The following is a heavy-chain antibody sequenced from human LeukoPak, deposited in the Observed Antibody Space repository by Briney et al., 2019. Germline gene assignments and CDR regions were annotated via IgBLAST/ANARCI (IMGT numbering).Heavy chain of an antibody. CDR3: ARDHPPSNYLEKNWFDP. J-gene: IGHJ5*02. Sequence: ASVKVSCKASGYTFTSYGISWVRQAPGQGLEWMGWISAYNGNTNYAQKLQGRVTMTTDTSTSTAYMELRSLRSDDTAVYYCARDHPPSNYLEKNWFDPWGQGTLVTVST. CDR1: GYTFTSYG. D-gene: IGHD4-11*01. V-gene: IGHV1-18*01. CDR2: ISAYNGNT.